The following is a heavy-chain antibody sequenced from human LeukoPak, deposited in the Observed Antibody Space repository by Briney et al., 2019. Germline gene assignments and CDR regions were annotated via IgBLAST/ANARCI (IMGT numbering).Heavy chain of an antibody. J-gene: IGHJ4*02. CDR1: GGTFSSYA. D-gene: IGHD3-10*01. CDR3: ARTPPIGGGYYFDY. Sequence: SVEVSCKASGGTFSSYAISWVRQAPGQGLEWMGGIIPIFGTANYAQKFQGRVTITADESTSTAYMELSSLRSEDTAVYYCARTPPIGGGYYFDYWGQGTLVTVSS. V-gene: IGHV1-69*13. CDR2: IIPIFGTA.